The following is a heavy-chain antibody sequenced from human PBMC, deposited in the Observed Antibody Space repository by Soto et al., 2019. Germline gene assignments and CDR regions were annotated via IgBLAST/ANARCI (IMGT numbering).Heavy chain of an antibody. V-gene: IGHV3-23*01. CDR3: AKDQVVVVVAATPFDY. Sequence: GGSLRLSCAASGFTFSSYAMSWVRQAPGKGLEWVSAISGSGDSTYYADSVKGRFTISRDSSKNTLYLQMNSLRAEDTAVYYCAKDQVVVVVAATPFDYCGEGTLVNVSS. CDR1: GFTFSSYA. J-gene: IGHJ4*02. D-gene: IGHD2-15*01. CDR2: ISGSGDST.